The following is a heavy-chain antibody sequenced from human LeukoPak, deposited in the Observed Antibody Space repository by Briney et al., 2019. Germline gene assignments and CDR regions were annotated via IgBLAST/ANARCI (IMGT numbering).Heavy chain of an antibody. Sequence: GESLKISCEGSGYIFTNCWIGWVRQMPGKGLEWMGIIYPGDSDTRYSPSFQGQVTISAVKSISTAYLQWSSLKASDTAMYYCVRLLRMRSGTLYFDYWGQGTLVTVSS. CDR3: VRLLRMRSGTLYFDY. D-gene: IGHD3-10*01. CDR2: IYPGDSDT. V-gene: IGHV5-51*01. J-gene: IGHJ4*02. CDR1: GYIFTNCW.